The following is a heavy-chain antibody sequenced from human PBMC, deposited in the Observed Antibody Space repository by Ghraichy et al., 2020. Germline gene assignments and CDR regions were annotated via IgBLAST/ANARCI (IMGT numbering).Heavy chain of an antibody. V-gene: IGHV4-4*07. CDR1: GGSISTYY. Sequence: GSLRLSCTVSGGSISTYYWSWIRQPAGKGLEWIGRIYTSGSTNYNPSLKSRVTMSVDTSKNQFSLKLSSVTAADTAVYYCARDNYYGSGSYSRRNLYYFDYWGQGTLVTVSS. D-gene: IGHD3-10*01. CDR3: ARDNYYGSGSYSRRNLYYFDY. CDR2: IYTSGST. J-gene: IGHJ4*02.